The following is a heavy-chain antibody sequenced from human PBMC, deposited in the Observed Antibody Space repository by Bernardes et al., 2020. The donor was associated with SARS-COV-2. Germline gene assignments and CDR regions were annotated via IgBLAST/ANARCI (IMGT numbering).Heavy chain of an antibody. Sequence: GSLRLSCAVSGFSISDYGMHWVRQAPGKGLEWVAFIWFDGTKKYYADSVKGRFTISRDSSKNTLYLQMNSLRAEDTAVYYCATRAFDYWGQGTLVTVSS. CDR3: ATRAFDY. J-gene: IGHJ4*02. CDR1: GFSISDYG. CDR2: IWFDGTKK. V-gene: IGHV3-30*02.